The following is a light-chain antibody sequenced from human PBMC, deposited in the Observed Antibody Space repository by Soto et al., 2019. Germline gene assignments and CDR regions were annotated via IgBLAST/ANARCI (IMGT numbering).Light chain of an antibody. CDR2: AAS. J-gene: IGKJ2*01. Sequence: DIQMTHSPSSLSASVGDRVTITCRASQSISNSLNRYQRKPGRAPNLLIYAASSFKSGVPSRFSGSGSGTDFTLTISSLQPEDFATYYCQQSYSTPRTFGQGTKLEIQ. CDR1: QSISNS. CDR3: QQSYSTPRT. V-gene: IGKV1-39*01.